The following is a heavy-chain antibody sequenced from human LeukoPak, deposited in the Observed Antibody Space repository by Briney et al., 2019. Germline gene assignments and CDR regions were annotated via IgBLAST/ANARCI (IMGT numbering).Heavy chain of an antibody. CDR3: ARNAITFGGVIVANDC. V-gene: IGHV1-18*01. D-gene: IGHD3-16*02. CDR2: LSAYNGNT. Sequence: ASVKLSCKASGYTFTSYGIRWARQAPGQGLEWRRCLSAYNGNTNDAQNLQGRVTMTTDTPTSTAYIELRSLRSDDTAVYYCARNAITFGGVIVANDCWGQGTLVTVSS. CDR1: GYTFTSYG. J-gene: IGHJ4*02.